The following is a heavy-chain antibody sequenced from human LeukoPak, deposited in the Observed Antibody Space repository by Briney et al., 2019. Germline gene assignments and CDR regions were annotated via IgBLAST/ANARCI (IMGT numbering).Heavy chain of an antibody. D-gene: IGHD3-3*01. V-gene: IGHV3-53*01. CDR2: IYSGGST. J-gene: IGHJ3*02. CDR1: GFTVSSNY. CDR3: ASPLITIFGVDAFDI. Sequence: GGSLRLSCAASGFTVSSNYMSWVRQAPGKGLEWVSVIYSGGSTYYADSVKGRFTISRDNSKNTLYLQMNSLRAEDTAVYYCASPLITIFGVDAFDIWGQGTMVTVSS.